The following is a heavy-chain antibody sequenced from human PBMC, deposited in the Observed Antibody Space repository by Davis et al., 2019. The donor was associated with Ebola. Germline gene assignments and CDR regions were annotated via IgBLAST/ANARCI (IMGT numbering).Heavy chain of an antibody. Sequence: GESLKISCQASGYTFTSHWIGWVRQMPGKGLEWMGLIYSSDSDTVYSPSFQGQVNISVDKSITTAYLQWSGLKASDTAMYYCARMGKSYYDSLWDYWGQGTLVTVSS. CDR2: IYSSDSDT. V-gene: IGHV5-51*01. D-gene: IGHD3-10*01. CDR3: ARMGKSYYDSLWDY. CDR1: GYTFTSHW. J-gene: IGHJ4*02.